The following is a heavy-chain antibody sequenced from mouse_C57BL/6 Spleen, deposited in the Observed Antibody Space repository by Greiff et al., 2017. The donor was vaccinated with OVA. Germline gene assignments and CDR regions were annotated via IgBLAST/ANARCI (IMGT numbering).Heavy chain of an antibody. V-gene: IGHV1-50*01. CDR1: GYTFTSYW. CDR2: IDPSDSYT. CDR3: ARRLGRVYYFDY. J-gene: IGHJ2*01. Sequence: QVQLQQSGAELVKPGASVKLSCKASGYTFTSYWMQWVKQRPGQGLEWIGEIDPSDSYTNYNQKFKGKATLTVDTSSSTAYMQLSSLTSEDSAVYYCARRLGRVYYFDYWGQGTTLTVSS. D-gene: IGHD4-1*01.